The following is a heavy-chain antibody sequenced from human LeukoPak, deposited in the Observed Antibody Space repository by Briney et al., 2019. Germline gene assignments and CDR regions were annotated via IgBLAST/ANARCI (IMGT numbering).Heavy chain of an antibody. Sequence: GGSLRLCCAASGFTVSSDYMTWVRQAPGKGLEWVSLIYSGGSTYYADSVKGRFTISRDNSKNTLYLQMNSMTAEDTAVYYCARGLGSWTYTDYYMDVWGKGTTVTVSS. D-gene: IGHD3-10*01. V-gene: IGHV3-53*01. CDR3: ARGLGSWTYTDYYMDV. CDR2: IYSGGST. CDR1: GFTVSSDY. J-gene: IGHJ6*03.